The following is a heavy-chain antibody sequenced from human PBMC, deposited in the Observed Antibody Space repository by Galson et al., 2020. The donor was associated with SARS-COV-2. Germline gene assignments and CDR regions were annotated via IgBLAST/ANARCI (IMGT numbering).Heavy chain of an antibody. CDR2: TYFTSIWYN. CDR3: ARESIGTDSLDY. CDR1: GDSVSSNNAA. D-gene: IGHD1-1*01. Sequence: SQTLSLTCVISGDSVSSNNAAWNWIRQSPSRGLEWLGRTYFTSIWYNDYGVSVKSRIIITPDTSQNQFSLQLNSVTPEDTAVYYCARESIGTDSLDYWGQGTLVTVSS. J-gene: IGHJ4*02. V-gene: IGHV6-1*01.